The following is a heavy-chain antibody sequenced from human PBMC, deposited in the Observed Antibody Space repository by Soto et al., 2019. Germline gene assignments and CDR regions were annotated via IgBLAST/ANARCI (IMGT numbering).Heavy chain of an antibody. Sequence: SKPLSLTCTVSGGSISSCSYYWGWIRQPPGEGLEWIGCIYYGGSTYYNPPLKSRVTISVDTSKTHFSLKLRSVTAADTAVYYCERHPGRTVLHYWGQRTILTV. CDR1: GGSISSCSYY. V-gene: IGHV4-39*01. J-gene: IGHJ4*02. CDR3: ERHPGRTVLHY. CDR2: IYYGGST.